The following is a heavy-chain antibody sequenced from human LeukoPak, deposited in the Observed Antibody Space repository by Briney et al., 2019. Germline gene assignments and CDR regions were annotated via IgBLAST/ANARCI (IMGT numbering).Heavy chain of an antibody. CDR1: GFTFSDHY. J-gene: IGHJ4*02. V-gene: IGHV3-72*01. CDR3: ARESTYYGFWSGLGD. Sequence: GGSLRLSCAASGFTFSDHYMDWVRQAPGKGLEWVGRTRNKANSYTTEYAASVKGRFTISRDDSKNSLYLQMNSLKTEDTAVYYCARESTYYGFWSGLGDWGQGTLVTVSS. D-gene: IGHD3-3*01. CDR2: TRNKANSYTT.